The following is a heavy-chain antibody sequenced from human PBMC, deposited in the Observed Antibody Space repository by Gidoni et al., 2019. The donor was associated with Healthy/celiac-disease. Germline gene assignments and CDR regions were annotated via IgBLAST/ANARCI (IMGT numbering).Heavy chain of an antibody. J-gene: IGHJ4*02. Sequence: QVQLQESGPGLVKPSETLSRTCTVPGGSISSYYWSWIRQPPGKGLAWIGYICYSGSTNYNPSLKSRVTISVDTSKNQFSLKLSSVTAADTAVYYCARQGDFALDYWGQGTLVTVSS. CDR2: ICYSGST. D-gene: IGHD3-3*01. CDR3: ARQGDFALDY. V-gene: IGHV4-59*08. CDR1: GGSISSYY.